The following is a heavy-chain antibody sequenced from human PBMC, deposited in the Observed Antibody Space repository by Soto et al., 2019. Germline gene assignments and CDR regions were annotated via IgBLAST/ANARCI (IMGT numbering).Heavy chain of an antibody. V-gene: IGHV3-73*02. Sequence: EVQLVESGGGLVQPGGSLKLSCAASGFIFSGSAMHWVRQAPGKGPEGVGGIRSKVNTYATVYAASVKGRFTISRDDSRNTAYLQMNSLKTEDTAVYYCTRHEAYCGGDCHKFDWFAPWGPGTLVTVSS. J-gene: IGHJ5*02. D-gene: IGHD2-21*02. CDR2: IRSKVNTYAT. CDR1: GFIFSGSA. CDR3: TRHEAYCGGDCHKFDWFAP.